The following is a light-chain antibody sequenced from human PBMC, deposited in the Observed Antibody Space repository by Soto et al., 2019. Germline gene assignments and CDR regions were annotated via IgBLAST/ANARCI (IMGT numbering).Light chain of an antibody. Sequence: VLTQSPGTLSLSPGGRATLSCRASQNINNNYLAWYQHKPGQAPRLLIYDASLRATGVPDRFSGSGSGTDFTLTITRLEPEDFAMYYCLHHGSSLWTFGQGTKVDIK. CDR3: LHHGSSLWT. CDR1: QNINNNY. V-gene: IGKV3-20*01. J-gene: IGKJ1*01. CDR2: DAS.